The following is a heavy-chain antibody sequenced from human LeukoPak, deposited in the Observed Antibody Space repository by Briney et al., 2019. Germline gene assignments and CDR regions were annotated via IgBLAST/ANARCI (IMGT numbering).Heavy chain of an antibody. Sequence: PSETLSLTCAVSVGSISSYYWSWIRQPPGKGLEWIGYIYYSGSTNYNPSLKSRVTISVDTSKNQFSLKLSSVTAADTAVYYCAREPGYCSGGSCYGVDAFDIWGQGTMVTVSS. J-gene: IGHJ3*02. V-gene: IGHV4-59*01. CDR1: VGSISSYY. CDR3: AREPGYCSGGSCYGVDAFDI. D-gene: IGHD2-15*01. CDR2: IYYSGST.